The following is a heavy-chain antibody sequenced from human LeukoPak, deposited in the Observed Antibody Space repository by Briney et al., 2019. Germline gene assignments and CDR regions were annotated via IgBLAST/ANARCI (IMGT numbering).Heavy chain of an antibody. Sequence: SGGSLRLSCAASGFTFSDTWMHWVRQAPGKGLVWVSRIRSDGSDTRYAESVKGRFTISRDNAKNTLYLQMNSLRAEDTAVYYCARAGGYDILTGYSYWGQGTLVTVSS. D-gene: IGHD3-9*01. CDR1: GFTFSDTW. CDR3: ARAGGYDILTGYSY. V-gene: IGHV3-74*01. J-gene: IGHJ4*02. CDR2: IRSDGSDT.